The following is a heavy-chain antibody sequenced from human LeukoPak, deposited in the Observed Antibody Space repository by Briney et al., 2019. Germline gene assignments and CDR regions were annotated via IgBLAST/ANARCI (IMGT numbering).Heavy chain of an antibody. CDR3: ARAAGTNGYYQLPIDY. Sequence: GGSLRLSCEASGFTFASYAMTWVRQVPGRGLEWVSSITAGGDTTGYADSVTGRFTVSRDNFKNTLYLHMTSLRAADTAVYSCARAAGTNGYYQLPIDYWGQGILVTVSS. V-gene: IGHV3-23*01. CDR1: GFTFASYA. CDR2: ITAGGDTT. D-gene: IGHD3-22*01. J-gene: IGHJ4*02.